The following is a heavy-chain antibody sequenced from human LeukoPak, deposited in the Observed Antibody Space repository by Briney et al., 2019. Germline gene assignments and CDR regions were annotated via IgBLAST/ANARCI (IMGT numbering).Heavy chain of an antibody. Sequence: GGSLRLSCAASGFTFSSYAMSWVRQAPGKGLEWVSAITADGGSTYYADSVKGRFTISRDNSKNTLYLQMNSLRAEDTAVYYCAKDRDYGGPRVFDYWGQGTLVTVSS. CDR1: GFTFSSYA. CDR2: ITADGGST. D-gene: IGHD4-17*01. V-gene: IGHV3-23*01. J-gene: IGHJ4*02. CDR3: AKDRDYGGPRVFDY.